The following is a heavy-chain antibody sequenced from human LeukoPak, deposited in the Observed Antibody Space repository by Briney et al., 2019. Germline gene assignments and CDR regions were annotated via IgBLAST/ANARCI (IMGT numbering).Heavy chain of an antibody. D-gene: IGHD3-16*01. J-gene: IGHJ3*02. V-gene: IGHV1-2*02. Sequence: GESLKVSCKASGYTFTGHYINWVRQAPGQGLEWMGWIHPNSGGTKYAQKFQGRVTMTRDTSISTVYMEVSRLRSDDTAVYYCTRDRAFGGVDSFDIWGQGTMVTV. CDR2: IHPNSGGT. CDR3: TRDRAFGGVDSFDI. CDR1: GYTFTGHY.